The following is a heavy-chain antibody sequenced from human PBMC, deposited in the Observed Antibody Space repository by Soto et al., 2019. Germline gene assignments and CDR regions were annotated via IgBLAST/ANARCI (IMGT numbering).Heavy chain of an antibody. J-gene: IGHJ4*02. D-gene: IGHD6-19*01. CDR2: IWLDGSNK. CDR1: GFTFSDYG. V-gene: IGHV3-33*06. Sequence: GGSLRLSCAASGFTFSDYGIHWVRQAPGKGLEWVAVIWLDGSNKYFADSVKGRFTISRDNSKNTLYLQMNSLRAEDTAVYYCTKEARYSSGWYIDYWGQGTLVTVSS. CDR3: TKEARYSSGWYIDY.